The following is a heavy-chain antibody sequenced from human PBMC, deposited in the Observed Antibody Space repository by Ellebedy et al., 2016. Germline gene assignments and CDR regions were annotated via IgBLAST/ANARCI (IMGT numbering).Heavy chain of an antibody. CDR3: VRGSNVWRGVDY. V-gene: IGHV3-74*01. CDR1: GFTFSIYW. Sequence: GESLKISCATSGFTFSIYWMHWVRQAPGKGLVWVSRTNSDGSYTDYADSVKGRFTISRDNARNTLYLEMNSLRVEDTAVYYCVRGSNVWRGVDYWGQGTLVTVSS. J-gene: IGHJ4*02. CDR2: TNSDGSYT. D-gene: IGHD6-19*01.